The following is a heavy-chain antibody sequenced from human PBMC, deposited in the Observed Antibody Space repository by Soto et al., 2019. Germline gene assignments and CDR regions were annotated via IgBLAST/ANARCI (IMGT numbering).Heavy chain of an antibody. J-gene: IGHJ3*02. CDR3: ARHEKLELNAFPI. CDR2: IYSGGST. D-gene: IGHD1-7*01. Sequence: EVQLVESGGGLVQPGGSLRLSCAASGFTVSSNYMSWVRQAPGKGLEWVSVIYSGGSTYYADSVKGRFTITRDNSKNTLYLKMNSLSAEDTAVYYCARHEKLELNAFPIWGQGTMVTVSS. CDR1: GFTVSSNY. V-gene: IGHV3-66*04.